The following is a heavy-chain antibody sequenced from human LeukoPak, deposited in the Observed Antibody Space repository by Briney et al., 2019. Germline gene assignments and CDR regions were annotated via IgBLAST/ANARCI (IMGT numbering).Heavy chain of an antibody. D-gene: IGHD3-10*01. V-gene: IGHV3-33*01. CDR2: IWYDGSNK. CDR1: GFIFSSYG. CDR3: ARGRGSFMVRGGGWFDP. Sequence: GGSLRLSCAASGFIFSSYGMHWVRQAPGKGLEWVAVIWYDGSNKYYADSVKGRFTISRDNSKNTLYLQMNSLRAEDTAVYYCARGRGSFMVRGGGWFDPWGQGTRVTVSS. J-gene: IGHJ5*02.